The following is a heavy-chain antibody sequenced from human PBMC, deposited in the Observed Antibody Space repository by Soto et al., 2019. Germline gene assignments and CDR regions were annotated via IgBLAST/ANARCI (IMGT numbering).Heavy chain of an antibody. Sequence: TSETLSLTCTVSGGSISSSSYYWGWIRQPPGKGLEWIGSIYYSGSTYYNPSLKSRVTISVDTPKNQFSLKLSSVTAADTAVYYCARHLRGSGSYSHLYYYYYMDVWGKGTTVTVSS. J-gene: IGHJ6*03. V-gene: IGHV4-39*01. CDR3: ARHLRGSGSYSHLYYYYYMDV. CDR1: GGSISSSSYY. CDR2: IYYSGST. D-gene: IGHD3-10*01.